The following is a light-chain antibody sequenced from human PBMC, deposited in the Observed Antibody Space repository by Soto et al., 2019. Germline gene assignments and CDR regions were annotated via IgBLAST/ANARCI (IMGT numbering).Light chain of an antibody. Sequence: QSVLTQPASVSGSPGQSITISCTGSSTDVGGYNYVSWHQQHPGKAPKLMIFDVTTRPSGVSNRFSGSKSGDTASLTISGLQAEDEADYYCSSYTRDKTVLFGGGTKLTVL. CDR2: DVT. J-gene: IGLJ2*01. V-gene: IGLV2-14*03. CDR3: SSYTRDKTVL. CDR1: STDVGGYNY.